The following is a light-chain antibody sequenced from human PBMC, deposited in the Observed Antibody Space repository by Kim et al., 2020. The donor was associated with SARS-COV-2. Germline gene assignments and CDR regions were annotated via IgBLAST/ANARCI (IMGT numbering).Light chain of an antibody. J-gene: IGLJ2*01. CDR1: SSDVGGYNY. CDR2: DVT. V-gene: IGLV2-14*03. Sequence: GQSITISCTGTSSDVGGYNYVSWYQQHPGKAPKLLIYDVTKRPSGVSNRFSGSKSGNTASLTISGLQAEDEADYYCSSYTRSSTVVFGGGTKLTVL. CDR3: SSYTRSSTVV.